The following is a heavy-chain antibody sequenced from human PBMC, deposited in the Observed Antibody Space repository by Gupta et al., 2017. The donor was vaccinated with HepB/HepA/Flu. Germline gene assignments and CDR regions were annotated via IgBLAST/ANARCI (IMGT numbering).Heavy chain of an antibody. Sequence: VQLLESGGGLVQPGGSLRLSCAVSGFTFSSYAMSWVRQAPGKGLEWGSGISGSGGRTYYVDSVKGRFTISRDNSKNTLYLQMNSLRAEDTAVYYCAKWSGDDVGSGIVAYWIDPWGQGTLVTVSS. CDR1: GFTFSSYA. CDR3: AKWSGDDVGSGIVAYWIDP. V-gene: IGHV3-23*01. CDR2: ISGSGGRT. D-gene: IGHD3-3*01. J-gene: IGHJ5*02.